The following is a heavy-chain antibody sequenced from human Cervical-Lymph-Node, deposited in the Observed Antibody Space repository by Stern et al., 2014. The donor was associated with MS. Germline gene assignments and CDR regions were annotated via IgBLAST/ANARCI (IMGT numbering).Heavy chain of an antibody. CDR1: GGTFSHYT. CDR2: IIPIFGSR. CDR3: ATSGPPAAIGDYYYYGMDV. Sequence: VQLVESGAEVKKPGSSLKVSCKASGGTFSHYTVAWVRQAPGQGLEWMGGIIPIFGSRNYSQQFQVRVTITADESTRTAYMEVSSLRFEDTAVYYCATSGPPAAIGDYYYYGMDVWGQGTTVTVSS. J-gene: IGHJ6*02. D-gene: IGHD2-2*01. V-gene: IGHV1-69*01.